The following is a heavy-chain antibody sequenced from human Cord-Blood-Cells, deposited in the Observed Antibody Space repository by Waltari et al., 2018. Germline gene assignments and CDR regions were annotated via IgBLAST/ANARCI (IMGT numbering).Heavy chain of an antibody. Sequence: QVQLQQWGAGLLKPSEILSLTCAVYGGSFSGYYWSWIRQPPGKGLEWIGEIHHSGSTNYNPSLKSRVTISVDTSKNQFSLKLSSVTAADTAVYYCARDPYSSSWYGFDYWGQGTLVTVSS. D-gene: IGHD6-13*01. J-gene: IGHJ4*02. V-gene: IGHV4-34*01. CDR1: GGSFSGYY. CDR3: ARDPYSSSWYGFDY. CDR2: IHHSGST.